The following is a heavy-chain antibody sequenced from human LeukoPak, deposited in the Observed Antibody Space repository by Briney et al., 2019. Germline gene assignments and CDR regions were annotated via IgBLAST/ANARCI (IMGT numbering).Heavy chain of an antibody. J-gene: IGHJ4*02. CDR2: IYYSGST. CDR1: GGSISSSSYY. Sequence: SETLSLTCTVSGGSISSSSYYWGWIRQPPGKGLEWIGSIYYSGSTYYNSSLKSRVTISVDTSKNQFSLKLSSVTAADTAVYYCARERRVGATLRPSYFDYWGQGTLVTVSS. D-gene: IGHD1-26*01. V-gene: IGHV4-39*07. CDR3: ARERRVGATLRPSYFDY.